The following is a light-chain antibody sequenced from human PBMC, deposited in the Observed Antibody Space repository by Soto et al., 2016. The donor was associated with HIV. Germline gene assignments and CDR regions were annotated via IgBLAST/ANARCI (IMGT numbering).Light chain of an antibody. CDR1: QSISSW. CDR3: QHYKT. J-gene: IGKJ1*01. V-gene: IGKV1-5*03. Sequence: DIQMTQSPSTLSASVGDRVTITCRASQSISSWLAWYQQKPGKAPKLLIYKASSLESGVPSRFSGSGSGTEFTLTISGLQPDDFATYYCQHYKTFGQGTKVETK. CDR2: KAS.